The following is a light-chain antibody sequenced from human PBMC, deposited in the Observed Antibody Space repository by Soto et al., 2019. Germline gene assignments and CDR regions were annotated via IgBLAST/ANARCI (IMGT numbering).Light chain of an antibody. CDR2: DAS. V-gene: IGKV1-5*01. Sequence: DIQMTQSPSTLSASVGDRVTITCRASQTISSWLAWYQQKPGKAPDLLIYDASSLQDGVPSRFSGRGSGTEFTLTLSSLQADDFATYFCQQYITFPYTFGQGTKLEIK. J-gene: IGKJ2*01. CDR3: QQYITFPYT. CDR1: QTISSW.